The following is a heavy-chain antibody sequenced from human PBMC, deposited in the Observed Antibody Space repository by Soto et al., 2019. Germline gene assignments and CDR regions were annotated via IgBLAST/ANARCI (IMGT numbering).Heavy chain of an antibody. CDR3: ARDADYGDYIDY. J-gene: IGHJ4*02. CDR2: IYYSGST. D-gene: IGHD4-17*01. CDR1: GGSISSYY. Sequence: SETLSLTCTVSGGSISSYYWSWIRQPPGKGLEWIGYIYYSGSTNYNPSLKSRVTISVDTSKNQFSLKLSSVTAADTAVYYCARDADYGDYIDYWGQGTLVTVSS. V-gene: IGHV4-59*01.